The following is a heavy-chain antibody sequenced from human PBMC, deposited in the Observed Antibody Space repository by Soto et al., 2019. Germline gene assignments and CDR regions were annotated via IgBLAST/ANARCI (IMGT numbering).Heavy chain of an antibody. J-gene: IGHJ4*02. CDR2: IKSKTDGGTT. V-gene: IGHV3-15*07. CDR3: TTYDFWSGYYFDY. Sequence: PWGSLRLSCAASGFTFSNAWMNWVRQAPGKGLEWVGRIKSKTDGGTTDYAAPVKGRFTISRDDSKNTLYLQMNSLKTEDTAVYYCTTYDFWSGYYFDYWGQGTLVTVSS. CDR1: GFTFSNAW. D-gene: IGHD3-3*01.